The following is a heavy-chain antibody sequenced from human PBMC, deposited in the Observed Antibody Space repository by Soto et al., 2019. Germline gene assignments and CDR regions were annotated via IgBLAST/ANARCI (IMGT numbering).Heavy chain of an antibody. CDR1: GDSISSGGYS. J-gene: IGHJ5*02. V-gene: IGHV4-30-2*01. D-gene: IGHD3-10*01. CDR3: ARDRGYMSGSFGS. CDR2: IYYGGNT. Sequence: SETLSLTCAVSGDSISSGGYSWSWIRQPPGKCLEWIGYIYYGGNTFYNPSLKGRGTMSVDTSKKQISLKLTSVTAADTAMYYCARDRGYMSGSFGSWGQGVLVTVSS.